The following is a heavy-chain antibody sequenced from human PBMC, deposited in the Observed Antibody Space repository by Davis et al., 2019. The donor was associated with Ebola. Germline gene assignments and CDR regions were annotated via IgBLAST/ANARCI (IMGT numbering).Heavy chain of an antibody. V-gene: IGHV4-59*01. CDR2: ISNSGST. J-gene: IGHJ4*02. D-gene: IGHD3-16*01. Sequence: MPSETLSLTCTVSGGSISNYYWNWIRQPPGKGLEWIGFISNSGSTSYSPSLKSRATISLDTSKNQFSLNLDSVTAADAAVYYCVRVGWGAHWGQGTLVTVSS. CDR1: GGSISNYY. CDR3: VRVGWGAH.